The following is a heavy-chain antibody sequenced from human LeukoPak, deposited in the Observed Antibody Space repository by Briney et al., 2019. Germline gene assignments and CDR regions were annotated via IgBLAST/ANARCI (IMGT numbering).Heavy chain of an antibody. CDR2: IYPGDSNT. Sequence: GESLKISCKGSGYSFKNYWIARVRQMPGKGLEWMGIIYPGDSNTRYNPSFQGQVTISADKSISTAYLQWSSLKASDTAEYYCARQGFVASYGVDVWGQGTTVTVSS. J-gene: IGHJ6*02. CDR3: ARQGFVASYGVDV. CDR1: GYSFKNYW. V-gene: IGHV5-51*01.